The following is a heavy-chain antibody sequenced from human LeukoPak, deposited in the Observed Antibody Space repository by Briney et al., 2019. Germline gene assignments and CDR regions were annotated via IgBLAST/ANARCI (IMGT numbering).Heavy chain of an antibody. D-gene: IGHD3-22*01. Sequence: ASVKVSCKASGYTFTSYGISWVRQAPGQGLEWMGWISAYNGNTNYAQKLQGRVTMTTDTSTSTAYMELRSLRSDDTAVYYCARMYYYDSSGYDSHEYYFDYWGQGTLVTISS. CDR2: ISAYNGNT. J-gene: IGHJ4*02. CDR3: ARMYYYDSSGYDSHEYYFDY. CDR1: GYTFTSYG. V-gene: IGHV1-18*01.